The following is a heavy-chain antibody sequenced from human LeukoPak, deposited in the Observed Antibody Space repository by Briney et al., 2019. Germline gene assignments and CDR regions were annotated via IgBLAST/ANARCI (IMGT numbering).Heavy chain of an antibody. CDR2: INAGNGNT. V-gene: IGHV1-3*01. Sequence: GASVKVSCKASGYTFTSYAMHWVRQAPGQRLEWMGWINAGNGNTKYSQKFQGRVTITRDTSASTAYMELSSLRSEDTAVYYCARGPRRFNYYDSSGYFAYWGQGTLVTVSS. D-gene: IGHD3-22*01. CDR3: ARGPRRFNYYDSSGYFAY. J-gene: IGHJ4*02. CDR1: GYTFTSYA.